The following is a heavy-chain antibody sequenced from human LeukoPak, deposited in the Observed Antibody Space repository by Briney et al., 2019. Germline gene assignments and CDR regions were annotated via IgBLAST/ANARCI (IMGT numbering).Heavy chain of an antibody. CDR2: IHHSGST. V-gene: IGHV4-38-2*02. CDR1: GYSISSGYY. D-gene: IGHD2-21*02. J-gene: IGHJ6*03. Sequence: PSETLSLTCTVSGYSISSGYYWGWIRQPPGKGLEWIGSIHHSGSTYYNPSLKSRVTISVDTSKNQFSLKLSSVTAADTAVYYCARGLDCGGDCYSMGFYYYYYMDVWGKGTTVTVSS. CDR3: ARGLDCGGDCYSMGFYYYYYMDV.